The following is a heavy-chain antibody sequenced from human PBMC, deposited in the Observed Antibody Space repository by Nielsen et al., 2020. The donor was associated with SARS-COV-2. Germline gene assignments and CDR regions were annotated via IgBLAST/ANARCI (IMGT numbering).Heavy chain of an antibody. V-gene: IGHV5-51*01. D-gene: IGHD6-6*01. CDR1: GYSFTSHW. CDR2: IYPGDSDT. J-gene: IGHJ6*03. CDR3: ARSLAAPRSDYMDV. Sequence: KVSCKGSGYSFTSHWIGWVRQMPGKGLEWMGIIYPGDSDTRYSPSFQGQVTISADKSISTAYLQWSSLKASDTAMYYCARSLAAPRSDYMDVWGKGTTVTVSS.